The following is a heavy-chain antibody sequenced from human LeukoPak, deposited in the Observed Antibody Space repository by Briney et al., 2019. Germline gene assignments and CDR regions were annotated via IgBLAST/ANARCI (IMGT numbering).Heavy chain of an antibody. CDR1: GCSISSDSYY. CDR2: IYTSGST. D-gene: IGHD3-22*01. V-gene: IGHV4-61*02. Sequence: SETLSLTCTVSGCSISSDSYYWICMRQPAGKGLEWIVRIYTSGSTNYNPHLKSRVTISVDTSTNQFSLKLSSVTAADTAVYYCASSHYDSSGFDYWGQGTLVTVSS. CDR3: ASSHYDSSGFDY. J-gene: IGHJ4*02.